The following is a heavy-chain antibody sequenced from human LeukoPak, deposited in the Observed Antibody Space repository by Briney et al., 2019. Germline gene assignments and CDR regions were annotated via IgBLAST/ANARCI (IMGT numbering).Heavy chain of an antibody. V-gene: IGHV3-11*04. CDR1: GGSISSGGYY. Sequence: LSLTCTVSGGSISSGGYYWSWIRQHPGKGLEWVSYISSSSSTIYYADSVKGRFTISRDNAKNSLYLQMNSLRAEDTAVYYCARAGCSSTSCCTGDNWFDPWGQGTLVTVSS. J-gene: IGHJ5*02. CDR2: ISSSSSTI. CDR3: ARAGCSSTSCCTGDNWFDP. D-gene: IGHD2-2*02.